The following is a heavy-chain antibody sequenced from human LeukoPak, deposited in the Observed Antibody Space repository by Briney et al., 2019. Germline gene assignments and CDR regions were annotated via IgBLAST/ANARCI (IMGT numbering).Heavy chain of an antibody. CDR2: INPYSGDT. V-gene: IGHV1-2*02. CDR3: ARGRYSSGWYDFDY. J-gene: IGHJ4*02. Sequence: ASVKVSCKASGYTFTGYYMHWVRQAPGQGLEWMGWINPYSGDTNYPQKFQGRVTMTRDTSISTAYMELSSLRSDDTAVYYCARGRYSSGWYDFDYWGQGTLVTVSS. D-gene: IGHD6-19*01. CDR1: GYTFTGYY.